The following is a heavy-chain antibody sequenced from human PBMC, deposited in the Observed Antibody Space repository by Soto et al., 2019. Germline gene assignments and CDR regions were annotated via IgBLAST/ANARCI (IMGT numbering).Heavy chain of an antibody. J-gene: IGHJ4*02. Sequence: PGGSLRLSCAASGFTFSSYSMNWVRQAPGKGLEWVSSISSSSSYIHYADSVKGRFTISRDNANNSLYLQMNSLRAEDTAVYYCARAPGAAARPPFDYWGQGTLVTVSS. V-gene: IGHV3-21*01. D-gene: IGHD6-13*01. CDR1: GFTFSSYS. CDR2: ISSSSSYI. CDR3: ARAPGAAARPPFDY.